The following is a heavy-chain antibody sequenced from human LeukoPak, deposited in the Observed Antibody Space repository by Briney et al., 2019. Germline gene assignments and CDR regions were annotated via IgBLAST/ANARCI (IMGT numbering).Heavy chain of an antibody. Sequence: HGESLKISCKGSGYSFTSYWIGWVRQMPGKGLEWMGIIYPGDSDTRYSPSFQGQVTLSADKSISTAYLQWSSLKASDTAMYYCARHPGSAYYYYYYMDVWGKGTTVTVSS. D-gene: IGHD1-14*01. V-gene: IGHV5-51*01. CDR3: ARHPGSAYYYYYYMDV. J-gene: IGHJ6*03. CDR1: GYSFTSYW. CDR2: IYPGDSDT.